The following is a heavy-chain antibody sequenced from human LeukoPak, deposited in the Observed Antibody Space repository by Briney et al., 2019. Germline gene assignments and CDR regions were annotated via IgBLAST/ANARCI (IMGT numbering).Heavy chain of an antibody. CDR2: IIPIFGTA. V-gene: IGHV1-69*01. CDR1: GGTFSSYA. J-gene: IGHJ6*02. CDR3: ARDPGGDYAYGMDV. D-gene: IGHD4-17*01. Sequence: GASVKVSCKASGGTFSSYAISWVRQAPGQGLEWMGGIIPIFGTANYAQKFQGRVTITADESTSTAYMELSSLRSEDTAVYYCARDPGGDYAYGMDVWGQGTTVTVSS.